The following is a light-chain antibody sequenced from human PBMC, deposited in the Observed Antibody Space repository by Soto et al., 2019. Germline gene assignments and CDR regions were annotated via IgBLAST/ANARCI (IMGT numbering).Light chain of an antibody. CDR3: QQYNSYLRT. CDR1: QSISSW. CDR2: DAS. J-gene: IGKJ1*01. Sequence: DIQMTQSPSSLSASVGARVTITCRASQSISSWLAWYQQKPGKAPKLLIYDASSLESGVPSRFSGSGSGTEFTLTISSLQPDDVATYYCQQYNSYLRTFGQGTKVDIK. V-gene: IGKV1-5*01.